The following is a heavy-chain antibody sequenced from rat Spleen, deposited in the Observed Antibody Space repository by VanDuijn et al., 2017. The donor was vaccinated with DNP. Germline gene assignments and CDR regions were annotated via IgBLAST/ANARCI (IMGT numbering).Heavy chain of an antibody. CDR1: GFTFSDYN. J-gene: IGHJ2*01. CDR3: ARHVGGSYYYPDY. CDR2: ISYDGSSP. D-gene: IGHD1-12*02. Sequence: EVQLVESGGGLVQPGGSLKLSCAASGFTFSDYNMAWVRQAPKKGLEWVATISYDGSSPYYRDSVKGRFTISRDNAKNTQYLQMDSLRSEDTATYYCARHVGGSYYYPDYWGQGVMVTVSS. V-gene: IGHV5-7*01.